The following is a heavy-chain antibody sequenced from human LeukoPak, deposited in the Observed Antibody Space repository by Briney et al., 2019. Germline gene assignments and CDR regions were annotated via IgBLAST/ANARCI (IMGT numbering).Heavy chain of an antibody. CDR2: ITSTSTYI. V-gene: IGHV3-21*01. D-gene: IGHD6-6*01. CDR1: GFTFSSYN. J-gene: IGHJ6*02. Sequence: PGGSLRLSCTASGFTFSSYNMNLVRQAPGKGLEWVSTITSTSTYIAYADSVKGRFTISRDNADNSVYLQMNSLRADDTAVYYCAKERPHGMDVWGQGNSVTVSS. CDR3: AKERPHGMDV.